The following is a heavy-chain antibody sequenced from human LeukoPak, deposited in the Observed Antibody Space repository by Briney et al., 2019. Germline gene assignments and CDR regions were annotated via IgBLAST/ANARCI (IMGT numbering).Heavy chain of an antibody. CDR2: INHGGSA. D-gene: IGHD4-23*01. Sequence: PSETLSLTCAVYDVSLSAYYWSWIRQPPGKGMEWIGEINHGGSANYNPTLQSRVTISVDTSKNQFSLKLSSVTAADTAGYYCARGLGGGNSVYFDLWGRGTLVMVSS. CDR3: ARGLGGGNSVYFDL. V-gene: IGHV4-34*01. J-gene: IGHJ2*01. CDR1: DVSLSAYY.